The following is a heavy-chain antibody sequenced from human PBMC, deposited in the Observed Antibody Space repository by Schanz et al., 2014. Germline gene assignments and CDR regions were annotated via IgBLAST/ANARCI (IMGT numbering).Heavy chain of an antibody. CDR2: ITGASDHI. V-gene: IGHV3-23*01. CDR1: GFSFSSYA. D-gene: IGHD1-26*01. J-gene: IGHJ2*01. CDR3: ARNRGSGGQNWYFDL. Sequence: EVQLLESGGGLVEPGGSLRLSCAASGFSFSSYAMGWVRQARGKGLEWVSGITGASDHIDYAESVKGRFTISRDNSKNTLFLQLNSLRADDTAVYYCARNRGSGGQNWYFDLWGRGTLVTVSS.